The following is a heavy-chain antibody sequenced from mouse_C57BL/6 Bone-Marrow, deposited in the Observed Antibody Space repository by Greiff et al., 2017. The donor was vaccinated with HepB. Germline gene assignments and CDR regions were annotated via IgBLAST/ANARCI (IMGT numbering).Heavy chain of an antibody. CDR3: ARSYDYDYGYALDY. CDR1: GYTFTDYY. J-gene: IGHJ4*01. V-gene: IGHV1-26*01. Sequence: EVQLQQSGPELVKPGASVKISCKASGYTFTDYYMNWVKQSLGKSLEWIGDINPNNGGTSYNQKFKGKATLTVDKSSSTAYMELRSLTSEDSAVYYCARSYDYDYGYALDYWGQGTTVTVSS. D-gene: IGHD2-4*01. CDR2: INPNNGGT.